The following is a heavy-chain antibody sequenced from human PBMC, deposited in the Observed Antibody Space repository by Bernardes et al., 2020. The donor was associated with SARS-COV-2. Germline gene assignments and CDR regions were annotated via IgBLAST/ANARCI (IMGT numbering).Heavy chain of an antibody. D-gene: IGHD1-1*01. CDR3: AREEDAYNAFDY. CDR2: IYHSGGT. J-gene: IGHJ4*02. Sequence: SETLSLTCDVSGGSIRSSNWWRWVRQPPGKGLEWIGEIYHSGGTKYNPSLKSRVSMSVDMSKNQFSLRLTSMTAADTAVYYCAREEDAYNAFDYWGQGILVTVSS. V-gene: IGHV4-4*02. CDR1: GGSIRSSNW.